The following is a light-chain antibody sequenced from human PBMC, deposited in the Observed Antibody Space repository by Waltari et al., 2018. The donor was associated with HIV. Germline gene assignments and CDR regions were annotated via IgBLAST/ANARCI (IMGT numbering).Light chain of an antibody. CDR2: GNS. Sequence: QSDLTQPPSVSGAPGQRVTISCSGVSAGYDVHWYQQLPGTAPKLLIYGNSNRPSGVPDRFSGSMSGPLASLAITGLQAEDEADYYCQSYDSSLSSSVFGGGTRLTVL. CDR1: SAGYD. CDR3: QSYDSSLSSSV. J-gene: IGLJ2*01. V-gene: IGLV1-40*01.